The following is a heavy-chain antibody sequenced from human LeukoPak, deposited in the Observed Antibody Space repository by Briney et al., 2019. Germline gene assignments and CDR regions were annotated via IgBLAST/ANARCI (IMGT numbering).Heavy chain of an antibody. CDR2: ISSSSYI. CDR1: GFTFSSYG. Sequence: PGRSLRLSCAASGFTFSSYGMHWVRQAPGKGLEWVSSISSSSYIYYADSVKGRFTISRDNAKNSLYLQMNSLRAEDTAVYFCARVRRDAFDIWGQGTMVTVSS. CDR3: ARVRRDAFDI. D-gene: IGHD4-17*01. V-gene: IGHV3-21*01. J-gene: IGHJ3*02.